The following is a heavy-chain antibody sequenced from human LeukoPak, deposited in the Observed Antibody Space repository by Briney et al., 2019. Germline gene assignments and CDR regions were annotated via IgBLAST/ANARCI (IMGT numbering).Heavy chain of an antibody. V-gene: IGHV3-66*01. Sequence: GGSLRLSCAASGFTVSSNSMSWVRQAPGKGLEWVSVYYDGGSTYHTDSVKGRFSISRDNSKNTVYLQMNSLRAEDTAVYYCARDQSAGGGWYSHLPYWGQGTLVTVSS. CDR1: GFTVSSNS. CDR3: ARDQSAGGGWYSHLPY. D-gene: IGHD6-19*01. CDR2: YYDGGST. J-gene: IGHJ4*02.